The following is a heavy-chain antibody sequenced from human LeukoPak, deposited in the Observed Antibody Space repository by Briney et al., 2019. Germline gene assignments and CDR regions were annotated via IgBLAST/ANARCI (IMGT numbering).Heavy chain of an antibody. Sequence: PSETLSLTCAVYGGSFSGYYWSWIRQPPGKGLEWIGEINHSGSTNYNPSLKSRVTISVDTSKNQFSLKLSSVTAADTAVYYCARGPYYDFWSGYYWGEDSTFDYWGQGTLVTVSS. J-gene: IGHJ4*02. D-gene: IGHD3-3*01. CDR1: GGSFSGYY. V-gene: IGHV4-34*01. CDR2: INHSGST. CDR3: ARGPYYDFWSGYYWGEDSTFDY.